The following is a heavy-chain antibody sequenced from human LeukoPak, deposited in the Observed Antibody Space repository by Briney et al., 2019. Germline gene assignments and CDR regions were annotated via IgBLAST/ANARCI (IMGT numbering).Heavy chain of an antibody. V-gene: IGHV3-33*06. CDR3: PKGGVLPPAPSTGFDP. Sequence: GGSLRLSCAASGFTFSSYGMHWVRQAPGKGLEWVAVIWYDGSNKYYADSVKGRFTISRDNSKNTLYLQMNSLRAEDTAVYYGPKGGVLPPAPSTGFDPWGQGTLATFSS. D-gene: IGHD2-2*01. CDR2: IWYDGSNK. J-gene: IGHJ5*02. CDR1: GFTFSSYG.